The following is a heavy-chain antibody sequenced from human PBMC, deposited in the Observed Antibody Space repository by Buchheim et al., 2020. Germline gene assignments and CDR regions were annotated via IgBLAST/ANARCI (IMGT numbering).Heavy chain of an antibody. Sequence: QLQLQESGPGLVKPSETLSLSCIVSGGFISSSRYYWGWIRQPPGKGLEWIGSLYYSGSTYYNPSLKSRVTISEDTSKHQFIVTVISVTTADTAMYYYVLTGSGSYSLFDYWGQGIL. CDR3: VLTGSGSYSLFDY. CDR2: LYYSGST. V-gene: IGHV4-39*01. D-gene: IGHD1-26*01. CDR1: GGFISSSRYY. J-gene: IGHJ4*02.